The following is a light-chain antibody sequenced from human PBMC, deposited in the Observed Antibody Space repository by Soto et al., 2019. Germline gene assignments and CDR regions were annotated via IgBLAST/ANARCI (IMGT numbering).Light chain of an antibody. V-gene: IGKV3-15*01. CDR2: DVS. J-gene: IGKJ5*01. Sequence: EIVMTQSPGTLSVSPGERATLSCRAGQGVTTNFVWYQQKSGPSPRLLIYDVSIRATGVPAWFSGTGSETDFTLTISGLQAEDAADYCCQQYNNWPFSFGQGTRLEIK. CDR1: QGVTTN. CDR3: QQYNNWPFS.